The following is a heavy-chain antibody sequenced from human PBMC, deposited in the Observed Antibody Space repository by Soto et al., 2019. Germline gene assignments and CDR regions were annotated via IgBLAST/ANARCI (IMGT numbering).Heavy chain of an antibody. CDR2: IGGSGGST. V-gene: IGHV3-23*01. J-gene: IGHJ4*02. CDR3: AKGPFLNYSPYFDY. D-gene: IGHD4-4*01. CDR1: GFTFSEYA. Sequence: PGGSLRLSCAACGFTFSEYAMSWVRQAPGKGLEWVSAIGGSGGSTYYADSVRGRFTISRDNSKNTLYLQMNSLRAEDTAVYSCAKGPFLNYSPYFDYWGQGTLLTVSS.